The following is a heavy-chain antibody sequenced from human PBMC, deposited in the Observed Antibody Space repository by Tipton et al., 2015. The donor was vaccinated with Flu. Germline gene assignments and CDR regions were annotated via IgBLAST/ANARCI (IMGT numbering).Heavy chain of an antibody. CDR2: IYTSGST. V-gene: IGHV4-61*02. J-gene: IGHJ6*02. CDR3: ARGGYSYGYGKNYYYGMDV. Sequence: TLSLTYTVSGGSISSGSYYWSWIRQPAGKGLEWIGRIYTSGSTNYNPSLKSRVTISVDTSKNQFSLKLSSVTAADTAVYYCARGGYSYGYGKNYYYGMDVWGQGTTVTVSS. D-gene: IGHD5-18*01. CDR1: GGSISSGSYY.